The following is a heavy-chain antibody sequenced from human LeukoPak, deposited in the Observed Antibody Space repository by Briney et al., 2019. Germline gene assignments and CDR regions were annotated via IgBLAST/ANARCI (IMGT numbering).Heavy chain of an antibody. Sequence: GGSLRLSCAASGFTFSSYGMHWVRQAPGKGLEWVAVISYDGSNKYYADSVKGRFTISRDNSKNTLYLQMNSLRAEDTAVYYCARVPLVGRAYFDYWGQGTLVTVSS. CDR1: GFTFSSYG. D-gene: IGHD2-15*01. CDR3: ARVPLVGRAYFDY. J-gene: IGHJ4*02. V-gene: IGHV3-30*03. CDR2: ISYDGSNK.